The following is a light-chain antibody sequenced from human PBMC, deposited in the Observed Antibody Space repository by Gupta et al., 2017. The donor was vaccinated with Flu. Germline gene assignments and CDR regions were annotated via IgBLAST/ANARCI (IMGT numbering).Light chain of an antibody. CDR1: DSNIGHNY. CDR3: ATWDNSLNAL. Sequence: GIDSNIGHNYGSWYQQIPGTAPKVVIYDDDKRPSGIPDRFSASKSGTSATLDITGLQTEDEAHYYCATWDNSLNALFGGGTKVTVL. J-gene: IGLJ3*02. V-gene: IGLV1-51*01. CDR2: DDD.